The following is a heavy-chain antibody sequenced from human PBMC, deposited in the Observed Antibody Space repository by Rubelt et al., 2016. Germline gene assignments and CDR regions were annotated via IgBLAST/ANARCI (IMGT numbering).Heavy chain of an antibody. CDR2: IYYSGST. J-gene: IGHJ4*02. D-gene: IGHD6-13*01. V-gene: IGHV4-39*07. CDR3: ARVPYSSSWYGTRGYFDY. CDR1: GGSISSGGYY. Sequence: QLQLQESGPGLVKPSETLSLTCTVSGGSISSGGYYWCWIRQPPGKGLEWIGSIYYSGSTYYNPSLSSRVTISCDTSKNQFSLKLSSVTAADTAVYYCARVPYSSSWYGTRGYFDYWGQGTLVTVSS.